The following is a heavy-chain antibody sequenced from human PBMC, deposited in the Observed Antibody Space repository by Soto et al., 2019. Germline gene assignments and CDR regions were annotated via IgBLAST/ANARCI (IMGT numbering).Heavy chain of an antibody. D-gene: IGHD5-12*01. CDR1: GDSVSSNTAS. V-gene: IGHV6-1*01. CDR3: AKGDNLGPKTGYAFDP. CDR2: TYSRSKWYN. J-gene: IGHJ5*02. Sequence: SQTLSLTCAISGDSVSSNTASWNWVRQSPSRGLEWLGRTYSRSKWYNDYAVSVKSRIIINPDTSKNQFSLQLNSVTPEDMAVYYCAKGDNLGPKTGYAFDPWGQGILVTVSS.